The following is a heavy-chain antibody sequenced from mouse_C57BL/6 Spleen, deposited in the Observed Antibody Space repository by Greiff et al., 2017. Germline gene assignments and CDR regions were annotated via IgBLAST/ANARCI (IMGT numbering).Heavy chain of an antibody. CDR2: IYPGGGDT. Sequence: VQLQQSGAELVKPGASVKISCKASGYAFSSYWMNWVKQRPGKGLEWIGQIYPGGGDTNYNGKFKGKATLTADKSSSTAYMQLSSLTSEDSAVYFCARSGPSIPGAMDYWGQGTSVTVSS. J-gene: IGHJ4*01. D-gene: IGHD3-1*01. CDR1: GYAFSSYW. V-gene: IGHV1-80*01. CDR3: ARSGPSIPGAMDY.